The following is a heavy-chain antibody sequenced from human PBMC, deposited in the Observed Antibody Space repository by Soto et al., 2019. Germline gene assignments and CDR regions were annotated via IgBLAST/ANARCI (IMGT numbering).Heavy chain of an antibody. V-gene: IGHV3-23*01. CDR1: GFAFNSYV. CDR3: ARGRYPYSSDYWAANLHFDH. J-gene: IGHJ4*02. Sequence: PGGSLRLSCAASGFAFNSYVMTWVRQAPGEGLEWVSSVSRSGRGSAYYADSVKGRFTISRDNSENTLFLQMNNLRDEDTALYYCARGRYPYSSDYWAANLHFDHWGLGTLVTVSS. CDR2: VSRSGRGSA. D-gene: IGHD3-22*01.